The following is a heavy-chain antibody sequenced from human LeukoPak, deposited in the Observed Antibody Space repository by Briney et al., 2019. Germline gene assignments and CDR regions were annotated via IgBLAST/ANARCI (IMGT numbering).Heavy chain of an antibody. CDR2: ISWDGGST. V-gene: IGHV3-43D*03. Sequence: PSGTLTLSCAASGFTFDDYALHWVRQAPGQGLVWISLISWDGGSTYYADSVKGRCTISRDNSKSSLYLEMNSLRAEDTALYYCAKEGYCSSTSCYGLDYWGQGTLVTVSS. D-gene: IGHD2-2*01. CDR1: GFTFDDYA. CDR3: AKEGYCSSTSCYGLDY. J-gene: IGHJ4*02.